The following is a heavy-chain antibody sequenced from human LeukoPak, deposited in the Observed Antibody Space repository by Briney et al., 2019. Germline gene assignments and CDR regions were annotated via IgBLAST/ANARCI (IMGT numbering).Heavy chain of an antibody. V-gene: IGHV4-59*12. D-gene: IGHD3-10*01. CDR1: GDSISSYY. CDR2: IYYSGST. CDR3: ARVIGRVLLWFGGRFDY. Sequence: RPSETLSLTCTVSGDSISSYYWNWIRQPPGKGLEWIGYIYYSGSTNYNPSLKSRVTISVDTSKNQFSLKLSSVTAAGTAVYYCARVIGRVLLWFGGRFDYWGQGTLVTVSS. J-gene: IGHJ4*02.